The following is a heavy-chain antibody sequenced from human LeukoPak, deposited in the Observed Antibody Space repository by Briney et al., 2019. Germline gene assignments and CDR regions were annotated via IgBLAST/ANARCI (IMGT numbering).Heavy chain of an antibody. V-gene: IGHV3-7*01. CDR1: GFTFSFYW. J-gene: IGHJ4*02. CDR3: VRDLGFSTFDS. D-gene: IGHD5/OR15-5a*01. Sequence: PGGSLRLSCAASGFTFSFYWMSWVRQAPGQGLEWVANMNRDGSEINYVDSVRGRFTISRDNAKNSVYLQMNSLRAEDTAVYFCVRDLGFSTFDSWGRGTLVTVSS. CDR2: MNRDGSEI.